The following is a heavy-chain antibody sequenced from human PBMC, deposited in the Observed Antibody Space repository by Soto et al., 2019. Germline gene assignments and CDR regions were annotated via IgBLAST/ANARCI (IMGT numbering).Heavy chain of an antibody. Sequence: XSVKVSCKTSGYTFTNHRISWARQAPGQGPERMPXINPYXGDTNYQQKLXXRVTMNTXXYTTPAYMQLRNLRSDDTAVYYCARADYGDDDYWGQGSLVTVSS. CDR2: INPYXGDT. V-gene: IGHV1-18*01. J-gene: IGHJ4*02. CDR3: ARADYGDDDY. D-gene: IGHD4-17*01. CDR1: GYTFTNHR.